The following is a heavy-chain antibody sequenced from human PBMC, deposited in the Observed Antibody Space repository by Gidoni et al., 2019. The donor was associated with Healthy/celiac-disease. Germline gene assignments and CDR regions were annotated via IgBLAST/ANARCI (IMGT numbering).Heavy chain of an antibody. V-gene: IGHV3-23*01. CDR1: GFTFSSYA. Sequence: EVQLLESGGGLVQPGGSLSLSCAAAGFTFSSYAMSWVRQAPGKGLEWVSAISGSGGSTYYADSVKGRFTISRDNSKNTLYLQMNSLRAEDTAVYYCAKGPITMVRGADFDYWGQGTLVTVSS. D-gene: IGHD3-10*01. CDR3: AKGPITMVRGADFDY. J-gene: IGHJ4*02. CDR2: ISGSGGST.